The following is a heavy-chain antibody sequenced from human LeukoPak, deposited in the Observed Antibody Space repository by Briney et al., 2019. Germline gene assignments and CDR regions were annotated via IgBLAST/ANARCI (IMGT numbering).Heavy chain of an antibody. Sequence: GGTLRLSCAASGFTFSKYWMLWVRQAAGKGLESVSRINTDGTVTTCADSVKGRFTVSRDNADNTMLLQMNSVRDEDTAVYYCATKQWLAPPPDSWGQGTPVTVSS. D-gene: IGHD6-19*01. CDR2: INTDGTVT. V-gene: IGHV3-74*01. J-gene: IGHJ4*02. CDR1: GFTFSKYW. CDR3: ATKQWLAPPPDS.